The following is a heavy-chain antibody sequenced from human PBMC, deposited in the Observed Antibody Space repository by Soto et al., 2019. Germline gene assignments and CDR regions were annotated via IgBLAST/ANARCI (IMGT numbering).Heavy chain of an antibody. CDR1: GFTFSSYA. D-gene: IGHD3-16*01. Sequence: QVQLVESGGGVVQPGRSLRLSCAASGFTFSSYAMHWVRQAPGKGLEWVAVTLYDGSDKYYADSVKGRFAISRDNSNNTLYLQMNSLRAEDTALYYCARGTMTTFGGGHYYGMDVWGQGTTVTVSS. V-gene: IGHV3-30*09. CDR2: TLYDGSDK. J-gene: IGHJ6*02. CDR3: ARGTMTTFGGGHYYGMDV.